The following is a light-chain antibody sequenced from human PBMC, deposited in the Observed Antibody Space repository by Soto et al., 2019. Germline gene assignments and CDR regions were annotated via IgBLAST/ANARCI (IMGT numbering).Light chain of an antibody. J-gene: IGKJ5*01. CDR1: QGISSY. CDR2: AAS. V-gene: IGKV1-9*01. CDR3: QQLNSYPSIT. Sequence: DIQLTQSPSFLSASVGARVTITCRASQGISSYLAWYQHKPGKAPKLLIYAASTLQSGVPPRFSGSGSGTEFTLTISSLQPEDFATYLCQQLNSYPSITFGQGTRPEIK.